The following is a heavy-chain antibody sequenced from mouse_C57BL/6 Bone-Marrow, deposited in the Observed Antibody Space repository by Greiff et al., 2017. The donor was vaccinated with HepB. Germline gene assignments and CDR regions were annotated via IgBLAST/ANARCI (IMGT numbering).Heavy chain of an antibody. CDR1: GYSITSGYY. D-gene: IGHD1-1*01. J-gene: IGHJ1*03. Sequence: EVQLKESGPGLVKPSQSLSLTCSVTGYSITSGYYWNWIRQLPGNKLECMGYISYDGSNNYNQSLKNRNTITHDTSENQFFLKLNSVTTEDTATYYGARETSYDYGSRYWYIDVWGTGTTVTVSS. CDR3: ARETSYDYGSRYWYIDV. CDR2: ISYDGSN. V-gene: IGHV3-6*01.